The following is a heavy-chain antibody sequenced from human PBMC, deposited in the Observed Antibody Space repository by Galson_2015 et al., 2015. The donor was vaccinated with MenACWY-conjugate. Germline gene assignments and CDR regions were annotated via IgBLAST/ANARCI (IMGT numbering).Heavy chain of an antibody. V-gene: IGHV3-21*01. J-gene: IGHJ4*02. CDR1: GFSFRTYS. CDR3: ARVRKSLFNYSYVSAYFSDGLDN. CDR2: ISRSSQYI. Sequence: SQRLPCAASGFSFRTYSMDWVRQAPGKGLEWVASISRSSQYIYYADAVRGRFTISRDNAKMSLYLLMTSLRAEDTAIYYCARVRKSLFNYSYVSAYFSDGLDNWGQGTRVAVSS. D-gene: IGHD3-22*01.